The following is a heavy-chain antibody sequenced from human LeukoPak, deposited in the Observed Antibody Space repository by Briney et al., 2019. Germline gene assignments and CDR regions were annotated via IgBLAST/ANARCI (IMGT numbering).Heavy chain of an antibody. CDR3: ARDIGDGYTTTCYFDY. CDR1: GGTFGSYA. CDR2: IIPIFGTA. Sequence: SVKVSCKASGGTFGSYAISWVRQAPGQGLEWMGGIIPIFGTANYAQKFQGRVTITADESTSTAYMELSSLRSEDTAVYYCARDIGDGYTTTCYFDYWGQGTLVTVSS. V-gene: IGHV1-69*13. J-gene: IGHJ4*02. D-gene: IGHD5-24*01.